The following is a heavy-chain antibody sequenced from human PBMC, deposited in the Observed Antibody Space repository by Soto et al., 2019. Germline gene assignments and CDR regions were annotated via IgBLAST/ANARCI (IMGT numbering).Heavy chain of an antibody. CDR3: AKDPVFWSGPSSRFDY. V-gene: IGHV3-11*01. D-gene: IGHD3-3*01. CDR2: ISSSSGTI. Sequence: GGSLRLSCAASGFTFSDYYMTWIRQAPGNGLECVAYISSSSGTIAYANSVKGRFTISRDNTKKSLHLQMNSLRAEDTAVYYCAKDPVFWSGPSSRFDYWGQGTLVTVSS. CDR1: GFTFSDYY. J-gene: IGHJ4*02.